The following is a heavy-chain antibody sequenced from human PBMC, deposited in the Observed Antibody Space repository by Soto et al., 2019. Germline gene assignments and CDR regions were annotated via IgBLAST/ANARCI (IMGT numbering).Heavy chain of an antibody. D-gene: IGHD2-21*01. CDR2: IWYDGSNT. V-gene: IGHV3-33*01. Sequence: QVQLVESGGGVVQPGRSLRLSCAASGFTFSSYGMHWVRQAPGKGLEWVAVIWYDGSNTYYADSVKGRFTISRDNSKNTLYLQMNSLRAEDTAVYYCARGLWGMDVWGQGTTVTVSS. CDR1: GFTFSSYG. J-gene: IGHJ6*02. CDR3: ARGLWGMDV.